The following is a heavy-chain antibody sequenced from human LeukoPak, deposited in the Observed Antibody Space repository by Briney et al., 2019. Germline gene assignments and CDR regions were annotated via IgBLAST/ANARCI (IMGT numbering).Heavy chain of an antibody. J-gene: IGHJ4*02. CDR3: ARSCGGDCYFPHFDY. CDR1: GFTFSSYA. CDR2: ISSSSSII. Sequence: GGSLRLSCATSGFTFSSYAMSWVRQAPGKGLEWVSYISSSSSIIYYADSVKGRFTISRDNAKNSLYLQMNSLRDEDTAVYYCARSCGGDCYFPHFDYWGQGTLVTVSS. V-gene: IGHV3-48*02. D-gene: IGHD2-21*02.